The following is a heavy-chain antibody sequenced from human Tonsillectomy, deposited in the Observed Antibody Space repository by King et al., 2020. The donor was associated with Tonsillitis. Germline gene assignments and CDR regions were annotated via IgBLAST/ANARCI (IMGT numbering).Heavy chain of an antibody. D-gene: IGHD3-22*01. Sequence: VQLVESGGGLVQPGGSLRLSCAASGFTFSSYEMNWVRQAPGKGLEWVSYISCSGSTIYYADSVKGRFTISRDNAKNSLYLQMNSLRAEDTAVYYCARDHMYYYDSSGPFDYWGQGTLVTVSS. CDR2: ISCSGSTI. V-gene: IGHV3-48*03. CDR1: GFTFSSYE. J-gene: IGHJ4*02. CDR3: ARDHMYYYDSSGPFDY.